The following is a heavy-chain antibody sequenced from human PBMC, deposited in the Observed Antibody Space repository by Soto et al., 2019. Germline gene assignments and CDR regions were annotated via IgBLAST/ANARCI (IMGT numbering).Heavy chain of an antibody. CDR1: GFTFSSYG. D-gene: IGHD2-21*02. CDR2: IWYDGSNK. CDR3: ARDRLPSLPAYYCYGMDV. V-gene: IGHV3-33*01. Sequence: QVQLVESGGGVVQPGRSLRLSCAASGFTFSSYGMHWVRQAPGKGLEWGAVIWYDGSNKYYADSVKGRFTISRDNSKNTLYLQMNSLRAEDTAVYYCARDRLPSLPAYYCYGMDVWGQGTTVTVSS. J-gene: IGHJ6*02.